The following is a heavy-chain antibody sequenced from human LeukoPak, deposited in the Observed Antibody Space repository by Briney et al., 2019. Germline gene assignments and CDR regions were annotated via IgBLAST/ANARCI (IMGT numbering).Heavy chain of an antibody. D-gene: IGHD3-9*01. CDR2: TYYRSKWYN. V-gene: IGHV6-1*01. J-gene: IGHJ6*02. CDR1: GDSVSSNSAA. Sequence: SQTLSLTCAISGDSVSSNSAAWNWIRQSPSRGLEWLGRTYYRSKWYNDYAVSVKSRITINPDTFKNQFSLQLNSVTPEDTAVYYCARVKTRYDILTGTYYYYGMDVWGQGTTVTVSS. CDR3: ARVKTRYDILTGTYYYYGMDV.